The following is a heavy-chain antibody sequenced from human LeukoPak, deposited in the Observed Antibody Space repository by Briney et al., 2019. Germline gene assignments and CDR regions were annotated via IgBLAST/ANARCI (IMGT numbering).Heavy chain of an antibody. CDR1: GGSISSYY. V-gene: IGHV4-59*08. Sequence: SETLSLTCTVSGGSISSYYWSWIRQPPGKGLEWIGYIYYSGSTNYNPSLKSRVTISVDTSKSQFSLKLSSVTAADTAVYYCARYLIAAAGMGFDPWGQGTLVTVSS. J-gene: IGHJ5*02. CDR3: ARYLIAAAGMGFDP. D-gene: IGHD6-13*01. CDR2: IYYSGST.